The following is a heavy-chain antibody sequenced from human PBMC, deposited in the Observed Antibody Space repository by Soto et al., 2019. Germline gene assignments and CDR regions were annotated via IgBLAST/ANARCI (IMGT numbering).Heavy chain of an antibody. Sequence: SETRSLTCTVSGGSISSGGYYWSWIRQHPGRGLEWIGYIYYSGSTYYNPSLKSRVTISVDTSKNQFSLKLSSVTAADTAVFYCARYTGVFIISGDAFDIWGQGTMFTFS. CDR3: ARYTGVFIISGDAFDI. CDR1: GGSISSGGYY. CDR2: IYYSGST. J-gene: IGHJ3*02. D-gene: IGHD3-3*01. V-gene: IGHV4-31*03.